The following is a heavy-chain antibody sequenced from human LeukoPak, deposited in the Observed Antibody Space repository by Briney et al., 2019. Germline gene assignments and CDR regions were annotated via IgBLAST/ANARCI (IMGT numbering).Heavy chain of an antibody. J-gene: IGHJ5*02. D-gene: IGHD5/OR15-5a*01. V-gene: IGHV3-23*01. Sequence: GGSLRLSCAASGFTFTSYSMNWVRQAPGKGLEWVSTISGGGGSTYYADSVRGRFTISRDNSKNTLYLQVNSLRAEDTAVYYCAKESTLNYNWFDPWGQGTLVTVSS. CDR3: AKESTLNYNWFDP. CDR1: GFTFTSYS. CDR2: ISGGGGST.